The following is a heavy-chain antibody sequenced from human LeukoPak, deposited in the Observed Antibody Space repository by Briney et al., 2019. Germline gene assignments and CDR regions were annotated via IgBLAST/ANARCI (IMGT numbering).Heavy chain of an antibody. CDR1: GGSISSGSYY. CDR2: IYTSGST. CDR3: ARGSTVTTFDAFDI. D-gene: IGHD4-17*01. J-gene: IGHJ3*02. Sequence: SETLSLTCTVSGGSISSGSYYWSWIRQPARKGLEWIGRIYTSGSTNYNPSLKSRVTISVDTSKNQFSLKLSSVTAADTAVYYFARGSTVTTFDAFDIWGQGTMVTVSS. V-gene: IGHV4-61*02.